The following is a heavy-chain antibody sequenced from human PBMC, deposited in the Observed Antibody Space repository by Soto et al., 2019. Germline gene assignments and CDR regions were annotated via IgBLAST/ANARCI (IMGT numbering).Heavy chain of an antibody. D-gene: IGHD2-15*01. V-gene: IGHV3-23*01. J-gene: IGHJ4*02. Sequence: GGSLRLSCAASGFTFSSYAMSWVRQAPGKGLEWVSAISGSGGSTYCADSVKGRFTVSMDNSKKQLYLQMNRLRAEDTAVYYCAKGDNRGGYCSGGSCYIPFTARIDYWGQGTLVTVSS. CDR1: GFTFSSYA. CDR2: ISGSGGST. CDR3: AKGDNRGGYCSGGSCYIPFTARIDY.